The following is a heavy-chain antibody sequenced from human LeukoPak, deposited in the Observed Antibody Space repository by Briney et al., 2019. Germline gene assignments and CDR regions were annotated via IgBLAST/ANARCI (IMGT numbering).Heavy chain of an antibody. CDR2: IKQDGSEK. J-gene: IGHJ4*02. CDR1: GVTFSRYW. D-gene: IGHD5-24*01. CDR3: ASSTVEMATILDQD. Sequence: GGSLRLSCAASGVTFSRYWMSWVRQAPGKGLERVANIKQDGSEKYYVDSVKGRFTISRDNAKNSLYLQMNSLRAEDTAVYYCASSTVEMATILDQDWGQGTLVTVSS. V-gene: IGHV3-7*01.